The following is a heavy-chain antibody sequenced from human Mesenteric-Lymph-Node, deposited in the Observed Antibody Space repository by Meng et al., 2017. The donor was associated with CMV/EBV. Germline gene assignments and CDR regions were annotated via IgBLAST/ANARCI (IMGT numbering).Heavy chain of an antibody. J-gene: IGHJ5*02. CDR3: ARQTPDIVVEASWFDP. Sequence: SETLSLTCTVSGGSISSSSYYWGWIRQPPGKGLEWIGSIYYSGSTYYNPSLKSRVTISVDTSKNQFSLKLSSVTAADTAVYYCARQTPDIVVEASWFDPWGQGTLVTVSS. V-gene: IGHV4-39*01. CDR1: GGSISSSSYY. CDR2: IYYSGST. D-gene: IGHD2-2*01.